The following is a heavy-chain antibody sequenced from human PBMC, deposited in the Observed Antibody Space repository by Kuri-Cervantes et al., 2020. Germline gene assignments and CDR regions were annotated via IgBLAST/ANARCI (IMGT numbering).Heavy chain of an antibody. CDR3: AGTSMVRGVIRSHYYYYGMDV. CDR1: GFTFSSYG. V-gene: IGHV3-30*03. CDR2: ISYDGSNK. D-gene: IGHD3-10*01. J-gene: IGHJ6*02. Sequence: GGSLRLSCAASGFTFSSYGMHWVRQAPGKGLEWVAVISYDGSNKYYADSVKGRFTISRDNSKNTLYLQMNSLRAEDTAVYYCAGTSMVRGVIRSHYYYYGMDVWGQGTTVTVSS.